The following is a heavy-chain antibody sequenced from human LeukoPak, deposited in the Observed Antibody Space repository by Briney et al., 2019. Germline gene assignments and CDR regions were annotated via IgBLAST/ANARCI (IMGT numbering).Heavy chain of an antibody. Sequence: PGGSLRLSCTASGFTFSSYSMNWVCQAPGKGLEWVSYISNTGTTMYYADSVKGRFTISRDNAKNSLYLQMNSLRVEDTAVYYCVKEVEATNWGQGTLVTVSS. CDR2: ISNTGTTM. J-gene: IGHJ4*02. D-gene: IGHD4-11*01. CDR1: GFTFSSYS. CDR3: VKEVEATN. V-gene: IGHV3-48*01.